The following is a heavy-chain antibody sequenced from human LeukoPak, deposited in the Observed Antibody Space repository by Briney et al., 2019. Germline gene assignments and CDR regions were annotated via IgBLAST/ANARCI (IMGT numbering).Heavy chain of an antibody. Sequence: GGSLRLSCAASGFTFSSYWMHWVRQAPGKGLVWVSRINSDGSSTSYADSVKGRFTISRDNAKNTLYLQMNSLRAEDTAVYFCSRSWLVRGGYDYWGQGTLVTVSS. D-gene: IGHD6-19*01. J-gene: IGHJ4*02. V-gene: IGHV3-74*01. CDR2: INSDGSST. CDR3: SRSWLVRGGYDY. CDR1: GFTFSSYW.